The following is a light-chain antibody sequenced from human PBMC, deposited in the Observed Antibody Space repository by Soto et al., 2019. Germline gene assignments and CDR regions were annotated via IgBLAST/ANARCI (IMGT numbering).Light chain of an antibody. V-gene: IGKV3-20*01. J-gene: IGKJ1*01. Sequence: EIVLTQSPGTLSLSPGERATLSCRASQSVSSSYLAWYQHKPGQAPRLLIYGASSRATGIPDRFSGSGSGTDFTLTISRLEPEDFAVYYCQQCGSSPITFGQGTKVDI. CDR1: QSVSSSY. CDR3: QQCGSSPIT. CDR2: GAS.